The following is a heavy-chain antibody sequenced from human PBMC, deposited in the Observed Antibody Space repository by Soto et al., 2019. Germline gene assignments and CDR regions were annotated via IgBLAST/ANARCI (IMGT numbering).Heavy chain of an antibody. Sequence: ASVNVSCKASGGTFRSYAISWVRQAPGQGLEWVGGIIPISGATSYAQKFLDRVTITADESMDTAYMELSSLRSEDTAVYFCAREATGWLQARDFWGEG. CDR2: IIPISGAT. V-gene: IGHV1-69*13. D-gene: IGHD5-12*01. J-gene: IGHJ4*02. CDR3: AREATGWLQARDF. CDR1: GGTFRSYA.